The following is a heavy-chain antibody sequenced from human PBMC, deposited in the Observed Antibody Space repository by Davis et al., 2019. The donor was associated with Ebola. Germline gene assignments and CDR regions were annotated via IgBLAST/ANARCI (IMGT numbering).Heavy chain of an antibody. D-gene: IGHD6-19*01. V-gene: IGHV3-23*01. J-gene: IGHJ4*02. Sequence: GESLKISCAASRFTFSNYAMSWVRQAPGKGLEWVSAISGSGNSTYYADSVKGRFTISRDNSKNTLYLQMNSLRAEDTAVYYCAKNIGHSSGWYGDYWGQGTLVTVSS. CDR3: AKNIGHSSGWYGDY. CDR2: ISGSGNST. CDR1: RFTFSNYA.